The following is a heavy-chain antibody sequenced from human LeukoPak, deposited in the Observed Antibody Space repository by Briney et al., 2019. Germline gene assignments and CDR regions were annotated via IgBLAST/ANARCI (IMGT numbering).Heavy chain of an antibody. D-gene: IGHD3-10*01. CDR3: ARGSGDYYGSGSSKFDY. CDR1: GFTFSSYS. V-gene: IGHV3-21*01. CDR2: ISSSSSYI. Sequence: GGSLRLSCAASGFTFSSYSMNWVRQAPGKGLEWVSSISSSSSYIYCADSVKGRFTISRDNAKNSLYLQMNSLRAEDTAVYYCARGSGDYYGSGSSKFDYWGQGTLVTVSS. J-gene: IGHJ4*02.